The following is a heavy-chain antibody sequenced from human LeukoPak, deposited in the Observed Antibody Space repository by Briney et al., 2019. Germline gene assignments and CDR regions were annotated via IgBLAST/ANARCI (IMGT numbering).Heavy chain of an antibody. CDR1: GFTFDDYA. V-gene: IGHV3-9*01. CDR3: AKDMEYGDSSGYYYYGMDV. J-gene: IGHJ6*02. Sequence: PGRSLRLSCAASGFTFDDYAMHWVRQAPGKGLEWVSGSCLNSGSIGYADSVKGRFTISRDNAKNSLYLQMNSLRAEDTALYYCAKDMEYGDSSGYYYYGMDVWGQGTTVTVSS. D-gene: IGHD3-22*01. CDR2: SCLNSGSI.